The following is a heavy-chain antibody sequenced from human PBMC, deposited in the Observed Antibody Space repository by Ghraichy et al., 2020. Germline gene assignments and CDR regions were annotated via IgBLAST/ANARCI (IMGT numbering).Heavy chain of an antibody. Sequence: GESLNISCAASGFTFSSYSMSWVRQAPGKGLEWVSAISGSGGSTYYADSVKGRFTISRDNSKNTLFLQMNSLRAEDTAGYYCAKVNLGIAGDGAASDYWGQGTLVTVSS. V-gene: IGHV3-23*01. CDR2: ISGSGGST. D-gene: IGHD6-19*01. CDR3: AKVNLGIAGDGAASDY. J-gene: IGHJ4*02. CDR1: GFTFSSYS.